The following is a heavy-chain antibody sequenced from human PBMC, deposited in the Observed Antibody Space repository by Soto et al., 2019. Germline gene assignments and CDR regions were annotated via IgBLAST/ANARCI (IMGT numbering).Heavy chain of an antibody. D-gene: IGHD1-1*01. CDR2: IVVGSGNT. V-gene: IGHV1-58*01. CDR1: GFTFTSSA. Sequence: GASVKVSCKASGFTFTSSAVQWVRQARGQRLEWIGWIVVGSGNTNYAQKFQERVTITRDMSTSTAYMELRSLRSDDTAVYYCARDPPVQLEGARHYGMDVWGQGTTVTVSS. CDR3: ARDPPVQLEGARHYGMDV. J-gene: IGHJ6*02.